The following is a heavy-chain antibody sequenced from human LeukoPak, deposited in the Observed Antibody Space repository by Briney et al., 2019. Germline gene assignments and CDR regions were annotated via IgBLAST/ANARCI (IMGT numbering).Heavy chain of an antibody. D-gene: IGHD3-22*01. V-gene: IGHV1-69*05. CDR3: ASSNGITMIVATYYYYMDV. CDR2: IIPIFGTA. J-gene: IGHJ6*03. CDR1: VGTFSSYA. Sequence: GWSVKISRKASVGTFSSYAICWVRQAPGHGVEWMGGIIPIFGTAKYAQKFQGRVTITTDKSTSTAYMELSSLRSEDTAVYYCASSNGITMIVATYYYYMDVWGKGTTVTVSS.